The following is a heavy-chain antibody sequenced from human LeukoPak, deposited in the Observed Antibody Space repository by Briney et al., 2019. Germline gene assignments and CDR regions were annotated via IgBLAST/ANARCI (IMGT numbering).Heavy chain of an antibody. J-gene: IGHJ1*01. CDR2: IRSKAYGGTT. CDR1: GFTFGDYA. D-gene: IGHD2-21*01. Sequence: PGGSLRLSCTASGFTFGDYAMSWFRQAPGKGLEWVGFIRSKAYGGTTEYAASVKGRFTISRDDSKSIAYLQMNSLKTEDTAVYYCTRVTELFGSEYFQHWGQGTLVTVSS. V-gene: IGHV3-49*03. CDR3: TRVTELFGSEYFQH.